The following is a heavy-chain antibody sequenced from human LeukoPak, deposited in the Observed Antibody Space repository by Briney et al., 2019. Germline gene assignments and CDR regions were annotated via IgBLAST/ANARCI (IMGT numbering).Heavy chain of an antibody. CDR1: GFTLSGNW. V-gene: IGHV3-7*01. CDR2: IRQDGREI. Sequence: GGSLRLSCAASGFTLSGNWMTWVRQAPGKGLEWVASIRQDGREIYYVDSVKGRFTISRDNAKNTLYLQMNSLRAEDTAVYYCASFHYWGQGTLVTVSS. CDR3: ASFHY. J-gene: IGHJ4*02.